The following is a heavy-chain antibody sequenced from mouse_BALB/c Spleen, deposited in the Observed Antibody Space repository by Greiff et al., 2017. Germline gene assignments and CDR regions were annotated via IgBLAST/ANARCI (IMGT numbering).Heavy chain of an antibody. D-gene: IGHD1-2*01. CDR3: ARLRLRSMDD. Sequence: EVQLQQSGAELVKPGASVKLSCTASGFNIKDTYMHWVKQRPEQGLEWIGRIDPANGNTKYDPKFQGKATITADTSSNTAYLQLSSLTSEDTAVYYCARLRLRSMDDWGQGTSVTVSS. CDR2: IDPANGNT. V-gene: IGHV14-3*02. CDR1: GFNIKDTY. J-gene: IGHJ4*01.